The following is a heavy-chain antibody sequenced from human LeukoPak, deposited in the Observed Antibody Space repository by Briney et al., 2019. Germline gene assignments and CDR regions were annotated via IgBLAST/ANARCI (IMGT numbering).Heavy chain of an antibody. J-gene: IGHJ1*01. CDR1: GGTFSSYA. Sequence: GASVKVSCKASGGTFSSYAISWVRQAPGQGLEWMGGIIPIFGTANYAQKFQGRVTITTDESTSTAYMELRSLRSDDTAVYYCARDGYNYPVYFQHWGQGTLVTVSS. V-gene: IGHV1-69*05. CDR2: IIPIFGTA. D-gene: IGHD5-24*01. CDR3: ARDGYNYPVYFQH.